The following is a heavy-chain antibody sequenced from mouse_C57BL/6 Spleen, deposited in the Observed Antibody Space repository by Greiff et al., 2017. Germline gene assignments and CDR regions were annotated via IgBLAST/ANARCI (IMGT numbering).Heavy chain of an antibody. J-gene: IGHJ3*01. CDR3: ARSTRYGYSFAY. D-gene: IGHD2-2*01. CDR2: ISDGGSYT. Sequence: EVKVVESGGGLVKPGGSLKLSCAASGFTFSSYAMSWVRQTPEKRLEWVATISDGGSYTYYPDNVKGRFTISRYNAKNNLYLQMSHLQSADTAMYYFARSTRYGYSFAYWGQGTLVTVSA. V-gene: IGHV5-4*03. CDR1: GFTFSSYA.